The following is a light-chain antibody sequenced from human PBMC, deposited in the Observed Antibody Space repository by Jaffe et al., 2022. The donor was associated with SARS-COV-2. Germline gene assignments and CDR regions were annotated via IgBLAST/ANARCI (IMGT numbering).Light chain of an antibody. CDR2: DVS. J-gene: IGLJ2*01. CDR1: SSDVGGYNY. V-gene: IGLV2-14*01. Sequence: QSALTQPASVSGSPGQSITISCTGTSSDVGGYNYVSWYQQLPGKAPKLMIYDVSYRPSGVSSRFSGSKSGNTASLTISGLQAEDEADYYCTSYTISSSMLFGGGTKLTVL. CDR3: TSYTISSSML.